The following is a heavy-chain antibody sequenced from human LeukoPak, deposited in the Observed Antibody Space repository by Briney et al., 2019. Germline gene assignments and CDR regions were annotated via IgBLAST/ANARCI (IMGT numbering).Heavy chain of an antibody. CDR1: GYTFTSYG. CDR2: ISAYNGNT. V-gene: IGHV1-18*01. Sequence: GASVKVSCKASGYTFTSYGINWMRQAPGQGLEWMGWISAYNGNTNYAQKLQGRVTMTTDTSTSTAYMELRSLRSDDTAVYYCARSLNYYDSSGFGAFDIWGQGTMVTVSS. J-gene: IGHJ3*02. D-gene: IGHD3-22*01. CDR3: ARSLNYYDSSGFGAFDI.